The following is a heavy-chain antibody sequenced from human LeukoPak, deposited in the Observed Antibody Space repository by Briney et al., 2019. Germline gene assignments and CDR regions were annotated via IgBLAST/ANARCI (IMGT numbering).Heavy chain of an antibody. CDR2: ISAYNGNT. Sequence: ASVKVSCKASGYTFTNYGICWVRQAPGQGLAWMGWISAYNGNTNYAQKFQGRVTMTTDTSTSTAYMELRSLRSDDTAVYYCARGSAGTMIVVDRLNFDYWGQGTLVTVSS. J-gene: IGHJ4*02. V-gene: IGHV1-18*01. CDR3: ARGSAGTMIVVDRLNFDY. CDR1: GYTFTNYG. D-gene: IGHD3-22*01.